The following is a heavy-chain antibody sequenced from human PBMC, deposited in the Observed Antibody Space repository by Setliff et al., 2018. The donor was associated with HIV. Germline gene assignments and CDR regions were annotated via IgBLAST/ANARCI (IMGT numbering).Heavy chain of an antibody. CDR2: INSDGSST. J-gene: IGHJ4*02. V-gene: IGHV3-74*03. D-gene: IGHD2-8*01. CDR3: ARARGCPPQWSY. CDR1: GFTFSSYW. Sequence: GGSLRLSCAASGFTFSSYWMHWCCQVPGKGLLWVSRINSDGSSTTYADFVKGRFTISRDNAKNTLYLQRNSLRAEDTAVYSCARARGCPPQWSYWGQGTLVTVSS.